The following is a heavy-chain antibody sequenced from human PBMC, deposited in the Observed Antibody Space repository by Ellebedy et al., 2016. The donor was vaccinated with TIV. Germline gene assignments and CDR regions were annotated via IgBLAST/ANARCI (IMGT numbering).Heavy chain of an antibody. D-gene: IGHD3-22*01. CDR2: ISYDGSNK. J-gene: IGHJ4*02. CDR3: AKIYDSSGLDY. Sequence: GESLKISXAASGFTFSSYGMHWVRQAPGKGLEWVAVISYDGSNKYYADSVKGRFTISRDNSKNTLYLQMNSLRAEDTAVYYCAKIYDSSGLDYWGQGTLVTVSS. CDR1: GFTFSSYG. V-gene: IGHV3-30*18.